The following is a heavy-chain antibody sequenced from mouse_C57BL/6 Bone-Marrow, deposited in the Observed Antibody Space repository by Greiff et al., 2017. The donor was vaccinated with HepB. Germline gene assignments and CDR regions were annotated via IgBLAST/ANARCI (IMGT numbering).Heavy chain of an antibody. CDR2: IDPSDSYT. CDR1: GYTFTSYW. CDR3: ARRIYYGFAY. J-gene: IGHJ3*01. D-gene: IGHD1-1*01. Sequence: QVQLQQPGAELVKPGASVKLSCKASGYTFTSYWMQWVKQRPGQGLEWIGEIDPSDSYTNYNQKFKGKATLTVDTSSSTAYMQLSSLTSEDSAVYYCARRIYYGFAYWGQGTLVTVSA. V-gene: IGHV1-50*01.